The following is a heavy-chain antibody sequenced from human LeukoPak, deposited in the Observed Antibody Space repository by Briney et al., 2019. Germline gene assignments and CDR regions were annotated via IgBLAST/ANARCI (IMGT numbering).Heavy chain of an antibody. CDR3: ARGWGQVGLPEGDY. CDR1: GYSFTSYW. J-gene: IGHJ4*02. Sequence: KLGESLTISCKGSGYSFTSYWISWVRQMPGKGLEWMGRIDPSDSYTNYSPSFQGHVTISADKSISTAYLQWSSLKASDTAMYYCARGWGQVGLPEGDYWGQGSLVTVSA. CDR2: IDPSDSYT. D-gene: IGHD5-18*01. V-gene: IGHV5-10-1*01.